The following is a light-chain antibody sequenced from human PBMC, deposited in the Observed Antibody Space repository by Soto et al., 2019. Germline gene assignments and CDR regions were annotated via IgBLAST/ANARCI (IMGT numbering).Light chain of an antibody. V-gene: IGLV2-8*01. Sequence: QSVLTQPPSASGSPGQSVTISCTGTSSDVGGHNFVSWYQQHPGKAPKFLIYEVSKRPSGVPDRFSGSKSGITASLTVSGLQADDEAYYHCSAYAGNNNPVIFGGGTKLTVL. CDR2: EVS. J-gene: IGLJ2*01. CDR1: SSDVGGHNF. CDR3: SAYAGNNNPVI.